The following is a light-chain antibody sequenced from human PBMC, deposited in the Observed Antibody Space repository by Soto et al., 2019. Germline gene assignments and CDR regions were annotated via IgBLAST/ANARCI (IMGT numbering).Light chain of an antibody. CDR1: QSISSW. V-gene: IGKV1-5*01. CDR2: DAS. J-gene: IGKJ2*01. CDR3: QQDNSLYT. Sequence: DIQMTQSPSTLSASVGDRVTITCRASQSISSWLAWYQQKTGKAPKLLIYDASSLESGVPSRFSGSGSGTEFTLTISSLPPDDFATYYCQQDNSLYTFGQGIKLEIK.